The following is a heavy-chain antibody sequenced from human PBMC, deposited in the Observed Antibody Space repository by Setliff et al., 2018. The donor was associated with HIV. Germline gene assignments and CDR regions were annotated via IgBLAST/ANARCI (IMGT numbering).Heavy chain of an antibody. J-gene: IGHJ4*02. Sequence: GGSLRLSCAASGFTFSSHVMTWVRQAPGKGLEWVSVITPSSTETYYADSVKGRFTISRDDSKNTLSLQMSSLRAEDTALYYCARQPLHCSSINCYGAVYDHWGQGTLVTVSS. CDR3: ARQPLHCSSINCYGAVYDH. D-gene: IGHD2-2*01. V-gene: IGHV3-23*01. CDR1: GFTFSSHV. CDR2: ITPSSTET.